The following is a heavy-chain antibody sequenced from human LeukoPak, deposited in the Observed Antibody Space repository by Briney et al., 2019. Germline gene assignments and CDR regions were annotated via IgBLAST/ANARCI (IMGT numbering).Heavy chain of an antibody. CDR1: GGTFSSYA. D-gene: IGHD3-22*01. V-gene: IGHV1-69*04. CDR3: ARGAPPYYNDPRGMDV. J-gene: IGHJ6*02. Sequence: ASVKVSCKASGGTFSSYAISWVRQAPGQGLEWMGRIIPIFGIANYAQKFQGRVTITADKSTSTAYMELSSLRSEDTAVYYCARGAPPYYNDPRGMDVCGQGTTVTVSS. CDR2: IIPIFGIA.